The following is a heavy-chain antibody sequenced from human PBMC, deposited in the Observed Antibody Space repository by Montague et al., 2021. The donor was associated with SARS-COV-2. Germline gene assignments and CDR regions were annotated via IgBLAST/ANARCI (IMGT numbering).Heavy chain of an antibody. Sequence: SETLSLTCTVSGGSISSETSYWGWIRQPPGKGLEWIGAMSYSGGAYYNPSLKSRVTISVDTSTNQFSLNLTSVTAADTSVYYCARHWWGLLSRDYSYYYGMDVWGQGTMVTVSS. CDR2: MSYSGGA. CDR3: ARHWWGLLSRDYSYYYGMDV. D-gene: IGHD2-15*01. V-gene: IGHV4-39*01. J-gene: IGHJ6*02. CDR1: GGSISSETSY.